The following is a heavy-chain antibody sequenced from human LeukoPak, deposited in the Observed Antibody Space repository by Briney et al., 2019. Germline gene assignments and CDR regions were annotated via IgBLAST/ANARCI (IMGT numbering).Heavy chain of an antibody. D-gene: IGHD3-9*01. CDR2: IVVGSGNT. J-gene: IGHJ6*02. CDR1: GFTFTSSA. CDR3: AYRPGSYYDILTGYPHGMDV. V-gene: IGHV1-58*02. Sequence: ASVKVSCKASGFTFTSSAMQWVRQARGQRLEWIGWIVVGSGNTNYAQKFQERVTITRDMSTSTAYMELRSLRSDDTAVYYCAYRPGSYYDILTGYPHGMDVWGQGTTVTVSS.